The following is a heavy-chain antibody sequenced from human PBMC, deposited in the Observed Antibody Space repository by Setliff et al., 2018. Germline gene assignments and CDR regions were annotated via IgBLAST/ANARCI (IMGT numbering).Heavy chain of an antibody. CDR3: ARKGISALSGAFDM. CDR2: IYHSGST. CDR1: GYSISSGYY. V-gene: IGHV4-38-2*01. Sequence: NPSETLSLTCAVSGYSISSGYYWGWIRQPPGKGLEWIGSIYHSGSTYYNPSLKSRVTISVDTSKNQFSLKLSSVTAADTAVYYCARKGISALSGAFDMWGQGTMVTVSS. J-gene: IGHJ3*02. D-gene: IGHD1-26*01.